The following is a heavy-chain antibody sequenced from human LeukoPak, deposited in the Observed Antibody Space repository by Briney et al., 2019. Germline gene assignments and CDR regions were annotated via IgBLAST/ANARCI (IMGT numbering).Heavy chain of an antibody. CDR3: ARPRNPGIAVAAPY. J-gene: IGHJ4*02. D-gene: IGHD6-19*01. CDR1: GYTFTGYY. Sequence: GASVKVSCKTSGYTFTGYYMHWVRQAPGQGLEWMGWINPNSGDTNYAQKFQGRVTMTRDTSISTAYMELTWLGSDDTAVYFCARPRNPGIAVAAPYWGQGTLVTVSS. V-gene: IGHV1-2*02. CDR2: INPNSGDT.